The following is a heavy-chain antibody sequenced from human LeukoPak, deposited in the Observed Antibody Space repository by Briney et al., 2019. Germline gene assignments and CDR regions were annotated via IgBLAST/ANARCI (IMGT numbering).Heavy chain of an antibody. V-gene: IGHV3-43*02. J-gene: IGHJ6*02. D-gene: IGHD3-22*01. CDR2: ISGDGGST. CDR3: ARDGIHYYDSSGYYYYYYGMDV. Sequence: PGGSLRLSCAASGFTFDDYAMHWVRQAPGKGLEWVSLISGDGGSTYYADSVKGRFTISRDNAKNSLYLQMNSLIAEDTAVYYCARDGIHYYDSSGYYYYYYGMDVWGQGTTVTVSS. CDR1: GFTFDDYA.